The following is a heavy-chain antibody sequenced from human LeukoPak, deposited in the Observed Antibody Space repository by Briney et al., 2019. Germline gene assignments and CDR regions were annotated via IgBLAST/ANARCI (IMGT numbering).Heavy chain of an antibody. V-gene: IGHV3-7*01. J-gene: IGHJ4*02. CDR1: GFTFSSYW. D-gene: IGHD3-22*01. CDR3: ARESYYDSSGYYTYYFDY. Sequence: PGGSLRLSCAASGFTFSSYWMSWVRQATGKGLEWVANIKQDGSEKYYVDSVKGRFTISRDNAKSSLYLQMNSLRAEDTAVYYCARESYYDSSGYYTYYFDYWGQGTLVTVSS. CDR2: IKQDGSEK.